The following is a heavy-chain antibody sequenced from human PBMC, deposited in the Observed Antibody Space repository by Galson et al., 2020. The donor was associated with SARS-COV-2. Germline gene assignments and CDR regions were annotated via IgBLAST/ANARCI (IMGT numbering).Heavy chain of an antibody. J-gene: IGHJ3*02. CDR1: GFTFSSYG. Sequence: GGSLRLSCAAYGFTFSSYGMHWARQAQGKGMEWVAVIWYDGSNKYYADSVKGRFTISRDNSKNTLYLQMNSLRAEDTAVYYCAKDLPVVRRTSFDEAFDIWGQGTMVTVSS. D-gene: IGHD2-2*01. CDR3: AKDLPVVRRTSFDEAFDI. CDR2: IWYDGSNK. V-gene: IGHV3-33*06.